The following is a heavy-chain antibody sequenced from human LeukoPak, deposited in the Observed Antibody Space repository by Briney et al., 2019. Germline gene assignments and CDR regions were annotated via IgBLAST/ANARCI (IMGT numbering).Heavy chain of an antibody. V-gene: IGHV3-9*01. CDR3: VKDASSSGWYFES. J-gene: IGHJ4*02. CDR2: VTWNSGSI. CDR1: GFTFDDYA. Sequence: GGSLRLSCAASGFTFDDYAMHWVRQVPGKGPGWVSGVTWNSGSIAYADSVKGRFTVSRDNAKNSLYLQMTSLRPEDTALYYCVKDASSSGWYFESWGQGTPVTVSS. D-gene: IGHD6-19*01.